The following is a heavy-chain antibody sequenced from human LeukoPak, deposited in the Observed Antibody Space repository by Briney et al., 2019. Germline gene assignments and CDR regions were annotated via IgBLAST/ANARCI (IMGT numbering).Heavy chain of an antibody. CDR2: ISSSGSTI. D-gene: IGHD5-12*01. V-gene: IGHV3-11*01. CDR1: GFTFSDYY. J-gene: IGHJ5*02. Sequence: GGSLRLSCAASGFTFSDYYMSWIRQAPWKGLEWVSYISSSGSTIYYADSVKGRFTISRDNAKNSLYLQMNSLRAEDTAVYYCARGASRGATKYNWFDPWGQGTLVTVSS. CDR3: ARGASRGATKYNWFDP.